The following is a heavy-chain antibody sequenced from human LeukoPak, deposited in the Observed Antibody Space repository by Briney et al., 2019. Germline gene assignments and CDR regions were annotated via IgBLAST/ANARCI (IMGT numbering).Heavy chain of an antibody. CDR1: GGSISSGSYY. CDR2: IYTSGST. V-gene: IGHV4-61*02. CDR3: ARTYSSGWYFP. J-gene: IGHJ5*02. D-gene: IGHD6-19*01. Sequence: PSETLSLTCTVSGGSISSGSYYWSWIRQPAGKGLEWIGRIYTSGSTNYNPSLKSRVTISVDTSKNQFSLKLSSVTAADTAVYYCARTYSSGWYFPWGQGTLVTVSS.